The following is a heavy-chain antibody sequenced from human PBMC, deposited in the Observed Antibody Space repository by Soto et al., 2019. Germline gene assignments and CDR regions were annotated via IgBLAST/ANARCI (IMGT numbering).Heavy chain of an antibody. D-gene: IGHD6-6*01. Sequence: SETLSLTCTVSGGSISSGGYYWSWIRQHPGKGLEWIGYIYYSGSTYYNPSLKIRVTISVDTSKNQFSLKLSSVIAADTAVYYCARERPDGARLDPWGQGTLVTVSS. CDR1: GGSISSGGYY. V-gene: IGHV4-31*03. J-gene: IGHJ5*02. CDR3: ARERPDGARLDP. CDR2: IYYSGST.